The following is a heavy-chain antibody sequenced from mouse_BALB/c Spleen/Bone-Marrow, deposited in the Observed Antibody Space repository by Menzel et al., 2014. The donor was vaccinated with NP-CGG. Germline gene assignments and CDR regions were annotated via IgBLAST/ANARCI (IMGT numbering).Heavy chain of an antibody. J-gene: IGHJ1*01. CDR1: GFTFTDYY. D-gene: IGHD2-1*01. V-gene: IGHV7-3*02. Sequence: EVKLVESGGGLVQPGGSLRLSCATSGFTFTDYYMSWVRQPPGKALEWLGFIRNKANGYTTEYSASVKGRFTISRDNSQSTLYLQMNTLRAEDSAKYYCARDINYGNYWYIDDWGEGTTVTVSS. CDR2: IRNKANGYTT. CDR3: ARDINYGNYWYIDD.